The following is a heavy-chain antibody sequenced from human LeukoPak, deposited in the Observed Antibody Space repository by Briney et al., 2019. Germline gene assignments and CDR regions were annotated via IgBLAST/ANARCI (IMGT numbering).Heavy chain of an antibody. CDR2: MNPDTGNT. V-gene: IGHV1-8*01. J-gene: IGHJ4*02. D-gene: IGHD6-19*01. CDR3: ARRDNSGWGSFDY. Sequence: GASVKVSCKASGYTFTSHHINWVRQAAGQGLEWMGWMNPDTGNTVYAQKFQGRVTMTWDTSISTAYMELGSLRSEDTAVYYCARRDNSGWGSFDYWGQGTLVTVSS. CDR1: GYTFTSHH.